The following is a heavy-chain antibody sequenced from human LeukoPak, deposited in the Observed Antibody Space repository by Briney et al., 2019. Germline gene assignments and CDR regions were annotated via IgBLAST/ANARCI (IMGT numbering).Heavy chain of an antibody. V-gene: IGHV4-59*01. CDR3: ARVPARRVVTTPTYFDY. CDR2: INYSGST. CDR1: GDSISDYY. Sequence: SETLSLTCTVSGDSISDYYWSWIRQPPGKGLEWIGYINYSGSTNYNPSLKSRVTISKDTSKNQFSPKLDSVTAADTAVYYCARVPARRVVTTPTYFDYWGQGTLVTVSS. J-gene: IGHJ4*02. D-gene: IGHD2-21*02.